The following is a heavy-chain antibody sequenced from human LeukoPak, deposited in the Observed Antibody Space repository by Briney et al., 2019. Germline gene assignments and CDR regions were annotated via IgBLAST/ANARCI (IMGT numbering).Heavy chain of an antibody. D-gene: IGHD2-2*01. CDR3: ARESCSSTSCSYFDS. CDR1: GFTFSSYE. V-gene: IGHV3-48*03. CDR2: ISSSSGNK. J-gene: IGHJ4*02. Sequence: GGSLRLSCAASGFTFSSYEVNWVRQAPGKGLEWVSYISSSSGNKYYADPVRGRFTISRDNAKNSLYLQMNSLRAEDTAVYYCARESCSSTSCSYFDSWGQGTLVTVSS.